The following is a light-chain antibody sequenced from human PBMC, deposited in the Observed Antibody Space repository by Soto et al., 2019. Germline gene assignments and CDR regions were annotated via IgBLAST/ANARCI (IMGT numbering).Light chain of an antibody. CDR2: AAS. V-gene: IGKV1-39*01. CDR3: QQSYATVRT. CDR1: QGISTF. J-gene: IGKJ4*01. Sequence: DIQLTQSPSFLSASVGDRVTITCRASQGISTFLNWYQQKPGKAPRLLIYAASRLQSGVPARFTGSGAETDFTLTITSLQPEDFGIYYCQQSYATVRTFGGGTKVDIK.